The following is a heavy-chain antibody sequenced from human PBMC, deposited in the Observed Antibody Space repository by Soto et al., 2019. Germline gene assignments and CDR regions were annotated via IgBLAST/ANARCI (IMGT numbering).Heavy chain of an antibody. J-gene: IGHJ4*02. Sequence: GGSLRLSCAASGFTFSSYWMHWVRQAPGKGLVWVSRINSDGSSTSYADSVKGGFTISRDNAKNTLYLQMNSLRAEDTAVYYCARLSEPYGGPFDFWCQRPLVSVST. CDR2: INSDGSST. V-gene: IGHV3-74*01. CDR3: ARLSEPYGGPFDF. CDR1: GFTFSSYW. D-gene: IGHD4-17*01.